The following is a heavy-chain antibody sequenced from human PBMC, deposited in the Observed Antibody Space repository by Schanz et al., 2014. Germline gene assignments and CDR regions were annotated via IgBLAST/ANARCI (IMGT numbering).Heavy chain of an antibody. Sequence: QVQLVESGGGVVQPGRSLRLSCAASGFTFSSYAMHWVRQAPGRGLQWVALISYDGGHKYYADSVKGRFTISRDNFKNRLYLQMNSLRLKDTAIYYCAKTLGGAGLTLYFDHWGQGSLVSVSS. J-gene: IGHJ4*02. D-gene: IGHD3-10*01. V-gene: IGHV3-30*04. CDR1: GFTFSSYA. CDR3: AKTLGGAGLTLYFDH. CDR2: ISYDGGHK.